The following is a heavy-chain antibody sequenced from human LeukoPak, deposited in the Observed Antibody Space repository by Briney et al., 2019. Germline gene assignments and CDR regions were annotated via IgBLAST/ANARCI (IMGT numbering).Heavy chain of an antibody. CDR3: ARVGSSSWYNYYYYYMDV. CDR2: IYTSGST. J-gene: IGHJ6*03. V-gene: IGHV4-61*02. D-gene: IGHD6-13*01. Sequence: PSQTLSLTCTVSGGSISSGSYYWSWIRQPAGKGLEWSGRIYTSGSTNYNPSLKSRVTISVDTSKNQFSLKLSSVTAADTAVYYCARVGSSSWYNYYYYYMDVWGKGTTVTVSS. CDR1: GGSISSGSYY.